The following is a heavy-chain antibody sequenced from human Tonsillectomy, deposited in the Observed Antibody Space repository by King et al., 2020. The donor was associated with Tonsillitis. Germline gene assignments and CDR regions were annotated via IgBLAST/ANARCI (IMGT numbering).Heavy chain of an antibody. V-gene: IGHV4-61*01. CDR1: GGSVSSGSYY. J-gene: IGHJ4*02. Sequence: VQLQESGPGLVKPSETLSLTCTVSGGSVSSGSYYWSWIRQPPGKGLEWIGYIHYSGSTNYNPSLKSRVTISLDMSKNQLSLSLSSVTAADTAVYYCTRGGGWSTDYWGQGTLVTVSS. CDR2: IHYSGST. D-gene: IGHD2-15*01. CDR3: TRGGGWSTDY.